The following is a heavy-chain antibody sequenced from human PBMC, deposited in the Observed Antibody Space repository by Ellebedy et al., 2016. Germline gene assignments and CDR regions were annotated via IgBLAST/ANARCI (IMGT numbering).Heavy chain of an antibody. CDR1: GFIVSSNY. CDR2: LYSGGTI. V-gene: IGHV3-66*01. CDR3: ARGNAVPGPEPLDY. D-gene: IGHD6-19*01. Sequence: GGSLRLSCAASGFIVSSNYMSWVRQAPGKGLEWISTLYSGGTILYADSVKGRFTISRDNSKNTLYLQMNSLRTEDTAVYYCARGNAVPGPEPLDYWGQGTRVTVSS. J-gene: IGHJ4*02.